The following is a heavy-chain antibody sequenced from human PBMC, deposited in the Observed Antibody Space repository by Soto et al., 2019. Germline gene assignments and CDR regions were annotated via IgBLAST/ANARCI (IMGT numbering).Heavy chain of an antibody. Sequence: SETLSLTCAVYGGSFSGYYWSWIRQPPGKGLEWIGEINHSGSTNYNPSLKSRVTISVDTSKNQFSLKLSSVTAADTAVYYCGRDRHSPGIAAAGNTYYYYRDVWGKGTTVTVPS. CDR3: GRDRHSPGIAAAGNTYYYYRDV. CDR2: INHSGST. D-gene: IGHD6-13*01. CDR1: GGSFSGYY. J-gene: IGHJ6*03. V-gene: IGHV4-34*01.